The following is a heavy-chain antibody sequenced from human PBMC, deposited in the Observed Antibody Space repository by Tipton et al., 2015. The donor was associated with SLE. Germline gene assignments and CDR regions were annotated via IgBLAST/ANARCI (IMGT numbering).Heavy chain of an antibody. V-gene: IGHV4-34*01. Sequence: LRLSCAASGFTFSNAWMSWVRQPPGKGLEWIGEINHSGSTNYNPSLKSRVTISVDTSKNQFSLKLSSVTAADTAVYYCASPSGLGYFDYWGQGTLVPVSS. CDR2: INHSGST. CDR3: ASPSGLGYFDY. CDR1: GFTFSNAW. J-gene: IGHJ4*02.